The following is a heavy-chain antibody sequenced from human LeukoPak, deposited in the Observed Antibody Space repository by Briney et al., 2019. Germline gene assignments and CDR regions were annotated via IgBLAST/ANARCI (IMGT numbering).Heavy chain of an antibody. V-gene: IGHV4-38-2*02. Sequence: SETLSLTCTVSGYSITSAYYWGWIRQPPGKGLEWIGSFFLKGSTYYNPSLKSRVTISVDTSKNQFSLKLSSVTAADTAVYYCARDKGGDSSGYGQRVGVLSDYWGQGTLVTVSS. J-gene: IGHJ4*02. CDR3: ARDKGGDSSGYGQRVGVLSDY. CDR2: FFLKGST. D-gene: IGHD3-22*01. CDR1: GYSITSAYY.